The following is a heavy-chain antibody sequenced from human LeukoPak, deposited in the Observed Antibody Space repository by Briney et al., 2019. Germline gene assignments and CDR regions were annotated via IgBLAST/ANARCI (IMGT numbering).Heavy chain of an antibody. CDR2: MNPNSGNT. Sequence: ASVKVSCKASGYTFTSYDINWVRQATRQGLEWMGWMNPNSGNTGYAQKFQGRVTMTRNTSISTAYMELSSLRSEDTAVYYCAREYGSGSYSGEFWFDPWGQGTLVTVSS. CDR1: GYTFTSYD. V-gene: IGHV1-8*01. J-gene: IGHJ5*02. CDR3: AREYGSGSYSGEFWFDP. D-gene: IGHD3-10*01.